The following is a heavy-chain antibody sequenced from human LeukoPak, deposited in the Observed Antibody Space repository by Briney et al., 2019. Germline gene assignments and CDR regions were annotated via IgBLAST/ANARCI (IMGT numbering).Heavy chain of an antibody. CDR3: ARQALDYFDY. D-gene: IGHD6-13*01. J-gene: IGHJ4*02. V-gene: IGHV3-48*03. CDR1: GFIFSSYE. CDR2: ISNTGSVT. Sequence: PGGSLRLSCAGSGFIFSSYEMSWVRQAPGKGLEWISYISNTGSVTYYADSVKGRFTISRDNAKNSLYLQMNSLRAEDTAVYYCARQALDYFDYWGQGTLVTVSS.